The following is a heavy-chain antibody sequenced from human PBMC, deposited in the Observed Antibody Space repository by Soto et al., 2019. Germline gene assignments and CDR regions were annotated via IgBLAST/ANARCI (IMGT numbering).Heavy chain of an antibody. CDR3: ARIGYSSSSFDF. V-gene: IGHV3-7*01. D-gene: IGHD6-6*01. Sequence: GGSLRLSCAASGFTFSNYWMSWVRQAPGKGLEWVANIKQDGSEIDSVDSVKGRFTISRDNAKNSVYLQVNSLRAEDTAVYYCARIGYSSSSFDFWGQGTLVTVSS. J-gene: IGHJ4*02. CDR1: GFTFSNYW. CDR2: IKQDGSEI.